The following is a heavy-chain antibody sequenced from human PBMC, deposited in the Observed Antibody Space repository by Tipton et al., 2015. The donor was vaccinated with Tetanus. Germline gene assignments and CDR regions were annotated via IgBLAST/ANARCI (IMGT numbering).Heavy chain of an antibody. J-gene: IGHJ3*02. V-gene: IGHV4-4*07. CDR1: GGSISSYY. CDR3: ARDHTRYSGSSVATFDI. Sequence: TLSLTCTVSGGSISSYYWSWIRQPAGKGLEWIGRVYNSGSTDYNPSLKSRLAMSLDTSKNQFSLKLSSVTAADTAVYYCARDHTRYSGSSVATFDIWGQGTTVTVSS. D-gene: IGHD6-6*01. CDR2: VYNSGST.